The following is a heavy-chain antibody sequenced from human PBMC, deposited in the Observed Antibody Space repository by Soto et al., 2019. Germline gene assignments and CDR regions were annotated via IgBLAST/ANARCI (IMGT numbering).Heavy chain of an antibody. Sequence: SETLSLTCSVSGGSISSSDHYWSRIRQSPGKGLEWIGYIYYSGSTNYNPSLKNRVNILVDTSKNQFSLQLSSVTAADTAVYSCAGSLGSSGWYRHYYYHGMDVCGHGTTVTVS. CDR1: GGSISSSDHY. D-gene: IGHD6-19*01. J-gene: IGHJ6*02. CDR3: AGSLGSSGWYRHYYYHGMDV. V-gene: IGHV4-30-4*02. CDR2: IYYSGST.